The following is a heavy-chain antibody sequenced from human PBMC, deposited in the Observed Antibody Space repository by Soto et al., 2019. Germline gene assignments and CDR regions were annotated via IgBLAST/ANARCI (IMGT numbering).Heavy chain of an antibody. J-gene: IGHJ4*02. CDR2: ISAYNGNT. D-gene: IGHD3-3*01. CDR3: ARATYYDFWSGRSSKYYFDY. CDR1: GYTFTSYG. Sequence: ASVKVSCKASGYTFTSYGISWVRQAPGQGLEWMGWISAYNGNTNYAQKLQGRVTMTTDTSTSTAYMELRSLRSDDTAVYYCARATYYDFWSGRSSKYYFDYWGQGTLVTVSS. V-gene: IGHV1-18*01.